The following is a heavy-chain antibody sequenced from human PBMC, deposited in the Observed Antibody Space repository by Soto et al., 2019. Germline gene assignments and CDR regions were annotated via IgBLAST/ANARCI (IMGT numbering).Heavy chain of an antibody. CDR3: ASSQRGRTAFTFDY. D-gene: IGHD3-16*01. Sequence: QVQLQESGPGLVKPSETLSLTCAVSGDSVSNDNYYWGWIRQPPGKGLEWIGYIYYSGTTNYNSFLKSRLSLSVDMSKNQISLKLASVTAADTAVYFCASSQRGRTAFTFDYWGQGALVTGSS. CDR1: GDSVSNDNYY. J-gene: IGHJ4*02. CDR2: IYYSGTT. V-gene: IGHV4-61*01.